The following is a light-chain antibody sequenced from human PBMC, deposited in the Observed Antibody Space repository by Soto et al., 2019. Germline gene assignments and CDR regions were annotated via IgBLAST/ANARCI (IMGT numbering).Light chain of an antibody. CDR1: QDITKY. V-gene: IGKV1-33*01. J-gene: IGKJ5*01. Sequence: QMAHWASSMAPSVGDRVPSDXQPSQDITKYLNWYRQKQGXAPKXXXDDXSNLATGGPSRFSGSGSGTDFTFTISSLHPEDIATYYSQQYDNLTSTVGQGTRLEIK. CDR2: DXS. CDR3: QQYDNLTST.